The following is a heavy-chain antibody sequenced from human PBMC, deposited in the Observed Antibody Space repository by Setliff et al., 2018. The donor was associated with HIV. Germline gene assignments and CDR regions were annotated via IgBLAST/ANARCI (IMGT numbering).Heavy chain of an antibody. V-gene: IGHV4-34*01. J-gene: IGHJ3*02. Sequence: SETLSLTCAVYGGSFSGYYWSWIRQPPGKGLEWIGEINHSGSTNYNPSLKSRVTISVDTSKNQFSLKLSSVTASDTAVYYCARGYEGSSPGGAFDIWGQGTMVT. CDR3: ARGYEGSSPGGAFDI. CDR2: INHSGST. D-gene: IGHD6-6*01. CDR1: GGSFSGYY.